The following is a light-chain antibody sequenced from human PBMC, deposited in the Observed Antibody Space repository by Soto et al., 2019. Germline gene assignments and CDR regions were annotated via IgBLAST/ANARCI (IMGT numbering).Light chain of an antibody. CDR2: RAS. CDR3: QQYSTYPYT. CDR1: QGIRNY. V-gene: IGKV1-5*03. Sequence: DIQMTQSPSTLSASVGDRVTSTCRASQGIRNYLAWYHQKPGKAPKLLIYRASTLESGVPSRFSGRGSATEFTLSISSLQPDDFATYYCQQYSTYPYTFGQGTKLEIK. J-gene: IGKJ2*01.